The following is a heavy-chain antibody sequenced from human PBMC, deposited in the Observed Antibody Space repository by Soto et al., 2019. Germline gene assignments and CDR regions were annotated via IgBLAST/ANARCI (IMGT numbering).Heavy chain of an antibody. CDR3: ARSWDSSSWDV. V-gene: IGHV3-15*01. CDR1: GFTFSNTW. J-gene: IGHJ3*01. Sequence: GGSLRLSCAASGFTFSNTWMRWVRQAPGKGLEWVGRIKSNTDGGTAAYAAPVEGRFTISRDDSENSLYLQMSSLRAEDTAVYYCARSWDSSSWDVWGQGTMVTVSS. CDR2: IKSNTDGGTA. D-gene: IGHD6-13*01.